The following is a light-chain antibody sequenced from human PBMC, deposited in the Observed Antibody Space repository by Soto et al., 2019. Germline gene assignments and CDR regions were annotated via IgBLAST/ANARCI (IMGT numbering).Light chain of an antibody. CDR3: CLYAGSYTYV. J-gene: IGLJ1*01. CDR2: DVN. CDR1: SSDVGAYTY. V-gene: IGLV2-11*01. Sequence: QSALTQPRSVSGSPGQSVTISCTGTSSDVGAYTYVSWYQQHPGKAPKLMIYDVNKRPSGIPDRFSGFKSGSTASLTISGLQAEDEADYYCCLYAGSYTYVFGTGTKLTVL.